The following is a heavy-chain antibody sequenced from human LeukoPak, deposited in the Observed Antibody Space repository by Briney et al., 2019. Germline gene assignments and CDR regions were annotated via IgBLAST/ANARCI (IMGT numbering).Heavy chain of an antibody. D-gene: IGHD3-16*01. CDR2: INPNGGST. Sequence: GAPVKVSCKASGYTFSNYYIHWVRQAPGQGLEWLGLINPNGGSTNPAPKFRGRVTLTRDVSSSTAYMELSSLRSEDTAVYYCARAAVPGGVSTYLLHSWGQGTLSPSPQ. CDR3: ARAAVPGGVSTYLLHS. J-gene: IGHJ1*01. V-gene: IGHV1-46*01. CDR1: GYTFSNYY.